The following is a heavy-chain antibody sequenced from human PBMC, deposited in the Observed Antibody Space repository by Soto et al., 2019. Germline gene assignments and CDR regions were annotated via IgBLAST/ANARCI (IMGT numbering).Heavy chain of an antibody. J-gene: IGHJ4*02. CDR2: ISGSGGST. CDR1: GFTFSSYA. Sequence: GGSLRLSCAASGFTFSSYAMSWVRQAPGKGLEWVSAISGSGGSTYYADSVKGRFTISRDNSKNTLYLQMNSLRAEDTAVYYCAKEYRDQWELHSAFDYWGQGTLVTVSS. CDR3: AKEYRDQWELHSAFDY. V-gene: IGHV3-23*01. D-gene: IGHD1-26*01.